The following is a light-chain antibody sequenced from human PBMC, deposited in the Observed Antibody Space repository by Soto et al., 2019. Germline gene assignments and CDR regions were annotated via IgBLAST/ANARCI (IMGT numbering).Light chain of an antibody. CDR3: QQSYSAPIT. V-gene: IGKV1-39*01. Sequence: DIQMTQSPSSLSAPVGDRVTITCRTSQSISFYLNWYQHKPGKDPKVLIYAASNLQSGVPSRFSGSGSGTDFTLTISSLQPEDFATYSCQQSYSAPITFGQGTRLEIK. CDR2: AAS. J-gene: IGKJ5*01. CDR1: QSISFY.